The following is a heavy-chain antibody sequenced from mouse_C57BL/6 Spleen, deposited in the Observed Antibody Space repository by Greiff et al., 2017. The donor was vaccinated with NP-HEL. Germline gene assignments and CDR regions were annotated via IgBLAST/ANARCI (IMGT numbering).Heavy chain of an antibody. D-gene: IGHD2-1*01. CDR3: ARAAYGNYDYFDY. Sequence: QVQLQQSGPELVKPGASVKISCKASGYAFSSSWMNWVKQRPGKGLEWIGRIYPGDGDTNYNGKFKGKATLTADKYSTTAYMQLSSLTYEDSAVYFCARAAYGNYDYFDYWGQGTTLTHSS. CDR1: GYAFSSSW. CDR2: IYPGDGDT. J-gene: IGHJ2*01. V-gene: IGHV1-82*01.